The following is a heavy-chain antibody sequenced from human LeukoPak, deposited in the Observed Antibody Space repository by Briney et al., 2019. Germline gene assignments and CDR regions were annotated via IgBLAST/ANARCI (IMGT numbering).Heavy chain of an antibody. CDR2: IIPIFGTA. CDR1: GGTFSSYA. V-gene: IGHV1-69*13. D-gene: IGHD2-2*01. Sequence: GASVKVSCKASGGTFSSYAISWVRQAPGQGLEWMGGIIPIFGTANYAQKFQGRVTITADESTSTAYMELSSLRSEDTAVYYCARAPLYCSSTSCYPYYMDVWGKGTTVTVSS. CDR3: ARAPLYCSSTSCYPYYMDV. J-gene: IGHJ6*03.